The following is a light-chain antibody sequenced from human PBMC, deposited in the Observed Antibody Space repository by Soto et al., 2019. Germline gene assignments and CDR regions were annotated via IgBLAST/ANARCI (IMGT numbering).Light chain of an antibody. Sequence: DIVMTQSPLSLPVTPGEPASISCRSSQSLLHSNGYNYLDWYRQKPGQSPQLLIYLGSSRASGVPDRFSGSGSGTDFTLRISRVEAEDVGLYYCMQALQTPLTFCGGTKVEI. CDR3: MQALQTPLT. J-gene: IGKJ4*01. CDR2: LGS. V-gene: IGKV2-28*01. CDR1: QSLLHSNGYNY.